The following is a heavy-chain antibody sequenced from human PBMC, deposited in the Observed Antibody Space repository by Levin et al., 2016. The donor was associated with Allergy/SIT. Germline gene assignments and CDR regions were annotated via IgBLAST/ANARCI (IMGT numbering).Heavy chain of an antibody. CDR3: AMIVVVAATPEDY. J-gene: IGHJ4*02. Sequence: WIRQPPGKGLEWVSSISSSSSYIYYADSVKGRFTISRDNAKNSLYLQMNSLRAEDTAVYYCAMIVVVAATPEDYWGQGTLVTVSS. V-gene: IGHV3-21*01. CDR2: ISSSSSYI. D-gene: IGHD2-15*01.